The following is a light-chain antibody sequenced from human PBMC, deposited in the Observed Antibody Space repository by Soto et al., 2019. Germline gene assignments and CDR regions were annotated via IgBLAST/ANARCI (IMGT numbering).Light chain of an antibody. CDR3: QQLWTYPLT. Sequence: DTQLTQSPSFLSASVGDRVTITCRASQDVSRSVGWYQQKPGKAPKLLISAASTLHSGVPSRFSGSGSGTDFTLTISSLQPEDFATYYCQQLWTYPLTCGGGTKVDIK. CDR2: AAS. V-gene: IGKV1-9*01. CDR1: QDVSRS. J-gene: IGKJ4*01.